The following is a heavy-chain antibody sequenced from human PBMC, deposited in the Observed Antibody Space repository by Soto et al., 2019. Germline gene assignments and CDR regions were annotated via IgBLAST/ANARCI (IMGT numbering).Heavy chain of an antibody. D-gene: IGHD3-10*01. CDR1: GGSISSSNW. CDR2: IYHSGST. CDR3: ARKYYYGSGSFAEYYFDY. Sequence: SETLSLTCAVSGGSISSSNWWSWVRQPPGKGLEWIGGIYHSGSTNYNPSLKSRVTISVDKSKNQFSLKLSSVTAADTAVYYCARKYYYGSGSFAEYYFDYWGQGTLVTVSS. V-gene: IGHV4-4*02. J-gene: IGHJ4*02.